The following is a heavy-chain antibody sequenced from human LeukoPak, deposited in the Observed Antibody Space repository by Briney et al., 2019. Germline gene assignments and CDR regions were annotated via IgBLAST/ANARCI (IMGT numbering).Heavy chain of an antibody. V-gene: IGHV5-51*01. D-gene: IGHD1-26*01. Sequence: GESLKISFKGSGYRFTSYWIGWVRQMPGKGLEWMGFIYPGDSDTRYSPSFQGQVNISADKSMSTAYLQWSSLKASDTAMYYCARRRGRYSGDAFDIWGQGTMVTVSS. J-gene: IGHJ3*02. CDR2: IYPGDSDT. CDR1: GYRFTSYW. CDR3: ARRRGRYSGDAFDI.